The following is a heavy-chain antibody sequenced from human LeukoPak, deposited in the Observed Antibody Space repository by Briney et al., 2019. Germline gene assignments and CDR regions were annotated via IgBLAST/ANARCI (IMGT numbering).Heavy chain of an antibody. D-gene: IGHD3-10*01. CDR2: IWFDGSIK. CDR1: GFTFSSHG. J-gene: IGHJ4*02. V-gene: IGHV3-33*01. CDR3: ARRYYGSGSPDY. Sequence: GGSLRLSCAASGFTFSSHGMHWVRQAPGKGLERVALIWFDGSIKYYADSVKGRFTISRDNSKNTLYLQMNSLRAEDTAVYYCARRYYGSGSPDYWGQGTLVTVSS.